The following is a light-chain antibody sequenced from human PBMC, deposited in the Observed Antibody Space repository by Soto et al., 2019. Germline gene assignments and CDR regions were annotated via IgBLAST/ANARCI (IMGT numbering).Light chain of an antibody. CDR3: ISYAGRETWL. CDR2: EGS. J-gene: IGLJ2*01. CDR1: RSDVGNSDL. V-gene: IGLV2-23*01. Sequence: QSALTQPASVSGSPGQSVTISCSGIRSDVGNSDLLSWYQQHPGEAPKVIIFEGSKRPSGVSHRFSGSKSGDTASLTISGLQAEDEADYYCISYAGRETWLFGGGTKLTVL.